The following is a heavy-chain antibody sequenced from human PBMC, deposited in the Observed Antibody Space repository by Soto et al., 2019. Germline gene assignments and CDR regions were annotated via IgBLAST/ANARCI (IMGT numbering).Heavy chain of an antibody. CDR2: VHYSGNT. CDR3: ARQDRVVAEGRWFDP. D-gene: IGHD2-15*01. Sequence: SETLSLTCTVSGYSIRSGYHWAWIRQRPGKGLEWLGSVHYSGNTYYNPSLKSRLTISVDKSKNQFSLNLSSVTAADTAVYYCARQDRVVAEGRWFDPWGQGTLVTVSS. CDR1: GYSIRSGYH. V-gene: IGHV4-38-2*02. J-gene: IGHJ5*02.